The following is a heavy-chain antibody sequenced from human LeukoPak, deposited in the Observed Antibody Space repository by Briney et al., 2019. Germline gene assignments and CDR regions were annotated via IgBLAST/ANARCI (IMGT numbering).Heavy chain of an antibody. D-gene: IGHD6-19*01. J-gene: IGHJ4*02. Sequence: GGSLRLSCAASGFTFSSYWMHWVRQAPGKGLVWVSRIFNDGSRTNYADSVNGRLTISRDNAKNTLYLQLNSLTVEDTAVYYCARGHISGYYTDYWGQGTQVTVSS. V-gene: IGHV3-74*01. CDR3: ARGHISGYYTDY. CDR2: IFNDGSRT. CDR1: GFTFSSYW.